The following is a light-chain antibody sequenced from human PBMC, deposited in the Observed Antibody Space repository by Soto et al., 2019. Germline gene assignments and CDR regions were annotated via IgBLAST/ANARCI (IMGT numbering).Light chain of an antibody. J-gene: IGKJ1*01. CDR3: KQYRK. CDR2: GAS. CDR1: QSVSSN. V-gene: IGKV3-15*01. Sequence: EIVMTQSPATLSVSPGERATLSCRASQSVSSNLAWYQQKPGQAPRLLIYGASTSATGIPARSSGSGSGTAFPLSISPLACEDFVVYYCKQYRKFGQRDKVDI.